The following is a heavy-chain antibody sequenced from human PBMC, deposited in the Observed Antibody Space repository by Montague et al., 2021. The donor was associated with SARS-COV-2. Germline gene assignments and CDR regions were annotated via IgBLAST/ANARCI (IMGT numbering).Heavy chain of an antibody. V-gene: IGHV3-7*01. CDR1: GLTFSSYW. CDR2: IEADGSEK. J-gene: IGHJ2*01. CDR3: ARERQDSSGWSTYWYFDL. Sequence: SLRLSCAASGLTFSSYWMSWVRQAPGKGLEWVANIEADGSEKYYMDSVKGRFTISRDNAKNSLSLQMNSLRAEDTAVYYCARERQDSSGWSTYWYFDLWGRGTLVTVSS. D-gene: IGHD6-13*01.